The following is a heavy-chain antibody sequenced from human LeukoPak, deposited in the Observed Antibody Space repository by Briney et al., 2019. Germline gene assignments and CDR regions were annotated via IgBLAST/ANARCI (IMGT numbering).Heavy chain of an antibody. V-gene: IGHV3-33*01. Sequence: GGSLRLSCAASGFTFRSHAMHWVRQAPGKGLEWVAHIWFDGSNKYFADSVKGRFTISRDNSKNTLYLQMNSLRAEDTAVYYCARVGKAAAAWDYWGQGTLVTVSS. CDR2: IWFDGSNK. D-gene: IGHD6-13*01. CDR1: GFTFRSHA. J-gene: IGHJ4*02. CDR3: ARVGKAAAAWDY.